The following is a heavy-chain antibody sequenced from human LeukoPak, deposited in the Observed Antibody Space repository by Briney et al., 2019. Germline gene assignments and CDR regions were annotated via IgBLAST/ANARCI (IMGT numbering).Heavy chain of an antibody. J-gene: IGHJ4*02. CDR2: IYYSGTT. CDR3: ARGVYIAAAQYAY. Sequence: PSETLSLTCTVSGGSISSYYWSWIRQPPGKGLEWIGYIYYSGTTNYNPSLKSRVTISVDTSKNQFSLKLSSVTAADTAVYYCARGVYIAAAQYAYWGQGTLVSVSS. CDR1: GGSISSYY. D-gene: IGHD6-13*01. V-gene: IGHV4-59*01.